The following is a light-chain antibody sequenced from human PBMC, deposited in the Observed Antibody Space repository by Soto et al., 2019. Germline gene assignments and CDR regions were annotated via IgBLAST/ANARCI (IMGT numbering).Light chain of an antibody. CDR3: QPYNNWPLT. CDR2: DTS. V-gene: IGKV3-15*01. CDR1: HSVSTY. Sequence: TVLTQSPATLSLSPGEGATLSCRASHSVSTYLAWYQHKPGQTPRLLIYDTSTRATGVPTRFSGSRSGAEFTLTINSLQSEDFAVYYCQPYNNWPLTFGGGTKVDIK. J-gene: IGKJ4*01.